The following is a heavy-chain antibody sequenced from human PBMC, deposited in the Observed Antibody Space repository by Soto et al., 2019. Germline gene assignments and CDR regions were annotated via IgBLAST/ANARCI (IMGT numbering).Heavy chain of an antibody. CDR1: GFTFRSDD. J-gene: IGHJ4*02. CDR2: ISYDGSNK. CDR3: AKDLSSSCADY. V-gene: IGHV3-30*18. Sequence: QVQLVESGGSVVQPGRSLRLSCAASGFTFRSDDMHWVRQAPGKGLEWVAGISYDGSNKNYADSVKGRFTISRDNSKKTLYLQMNSLRAEYTAVYYCAKDLSSSCADYWGQGTLVTVSS. D-gene: IGHD6-19*01.